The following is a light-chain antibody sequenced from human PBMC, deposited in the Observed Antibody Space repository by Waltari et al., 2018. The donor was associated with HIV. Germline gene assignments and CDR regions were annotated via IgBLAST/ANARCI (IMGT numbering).Light chain of an antibody. CDR2: QDT. CDR3: QAWDNSTAV. CDR1: KLGDKY. Sequence: SYELTQPPSVSVSPGLPASVTCSGDKLGDKYVCWYQQKPGQSPVLVIYQDTKRPSGIPERFSGSNSGNTATLTISGTQAVDEADYYCQAWDNSTAVFGGGTQLTVL. J-gene: IGLJ2*01. V-gene: IGLV3-1*01.